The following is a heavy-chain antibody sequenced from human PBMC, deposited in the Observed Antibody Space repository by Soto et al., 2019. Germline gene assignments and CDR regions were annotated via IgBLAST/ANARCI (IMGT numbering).Heavy chain of an antibody. V-gene: IGHV4-30-4*01. CDR3: PRDYYDSNGYYDC. CDR2: IYYSGSS. J-gene: IGHJ4*02. Sequence: QVQLQESGPGLVKPSQTLSLTCTVSGGSINSDDYYWTWIRQPPGKGLEWIGSIYYSGSSYYNTSLENRVSMSVDTSKNQFSLRLSSLIAADTAVYYCPRDYYDSNGYYDCWGQGTLVTVSS. CDR1: GGSINSDDYY. D-gene: IGHD3-22*01.